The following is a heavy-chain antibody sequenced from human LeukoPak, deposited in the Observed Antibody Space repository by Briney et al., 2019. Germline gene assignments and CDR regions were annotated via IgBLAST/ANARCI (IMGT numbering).Heavy chain of an antibody. CDR2: ISWDGTT. V-gene: IGHV3-43*01. Sequence: GGSLRLSCAASGFTFDDYTMHWVRQAPGKTLEGVALISWDGTTYYRDSWKGRFTISRDDSKNSLFLKMDTLRTEDTAFYYCAKDLTYESSGSVIDHWGQGILVTVSS. CDR1: GFTFDDYT. D-gene: IGHD3-22*01. J-gene: IGHJ4*02. CDR3: AKDLTYESSGSVIDH.